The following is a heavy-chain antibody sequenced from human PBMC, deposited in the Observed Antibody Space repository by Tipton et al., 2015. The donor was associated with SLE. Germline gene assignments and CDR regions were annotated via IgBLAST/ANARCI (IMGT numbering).Heavy chain of an antibody. CDR2: INHSGST. V-gene: IGHV4-34*01. J-gene: IGHJ6*03. D-gene: IGHD5-12*01. Sequence: TLSLTCAVYGGSFSGYYWSWIRQPPGQGLEWIGEINHSGSTNYTPSLKSRVTISVDTSKNQFSLKLSSVTAADTAVYYCARGRKWLRPQGGYYMDVWGKGTTVTVSS. CDR3: ARGRKWLRPQGGYYMDV. CDR1: GGSFSGYY.